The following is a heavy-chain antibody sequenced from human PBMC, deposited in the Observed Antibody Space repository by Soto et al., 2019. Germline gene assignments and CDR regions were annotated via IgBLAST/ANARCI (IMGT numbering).Heavy chain of an antibody. CDR2: FNTGNGDT. Sequence: QVQLVQSGAEEKKPGASVKVSCKASGYTFSTYGIHWVRQAPGQRLEWMGWFNTGNGDTKYSQKFQGRVTLTGDTSASTASMELSCLRAADTAVYYCARVVPLYDRTSPLDYWGQGTLVTVSS. J-gene: IGHJ4*02. D-gene: IGHD3-22*01. CDR3: ARVVPLYDRTSPLDY. CDR1: GYTFSTYG. V-gene: IGHV1-3*04.